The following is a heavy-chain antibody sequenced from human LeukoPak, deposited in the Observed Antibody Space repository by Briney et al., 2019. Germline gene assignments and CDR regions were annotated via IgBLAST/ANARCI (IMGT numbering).Heavy chain of an antibody. J-gene: IGHJ5*02. CDR3: VQDRLLGA. V-gene: IGHV3-53*01. CDR1: GFTVSSNY. CDR2: IYSGGST. Sequence: PGGSLRLSCAASGFTVSSNYMSWVRQAPGKGLEWVSVIYSGGSTYYADSVKGRFTTSRDNSKNTLYLQMNSLRVDDTALYYCVQDRLLGAWGLGTLVTVSS. D-gene: IGHD3-10*01.